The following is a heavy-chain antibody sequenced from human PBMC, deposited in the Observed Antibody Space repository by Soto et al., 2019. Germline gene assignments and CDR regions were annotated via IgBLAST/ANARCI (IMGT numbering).Heavy chain of an antibody. Sequence: SETLSLTCTVSGGSISSSSYYWGWIRQPPGKGLEWIGSIYYSGSTYYNPSLKSRVTISVDTSKNQFSLKLSSVTAADTAVYYCASTDPGGRGWAIAARRAPDRWGQGTLVTVSS. CDR1: GGSISSSSYY. V-gene: IGHV4-39*01. CDR2: IYYSGST. J-gene: IGHJ5*02. D-gene: IGHD6-6*01. CDR3: ASTDPGGRGWAIAARRAPDR.